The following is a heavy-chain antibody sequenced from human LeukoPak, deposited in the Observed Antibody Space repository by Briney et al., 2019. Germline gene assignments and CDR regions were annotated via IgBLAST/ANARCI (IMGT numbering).Heavy chain of an antibody. CDR3: AKQASSFYMDV. Sequence: GGSLRLSCAASGFTFSSNAMSWVRQAPGKGLEWVSGISGSGDSTYYADSVKGRFTISRDNSKNTFYLQMNSLRAEDTAVYYCAKQASSFYMDVWGKGTTVTASS. CDR2: ISGSGDST. D-gene: IGHD2-2*01. V-gene: IGHV3-23*01. J-gene: IGHJ6*03. CDR1: GFTFSSNA.